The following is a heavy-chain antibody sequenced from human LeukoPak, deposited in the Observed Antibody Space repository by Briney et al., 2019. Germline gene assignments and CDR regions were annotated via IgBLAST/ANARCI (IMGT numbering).Heavy chain of an antibody. CDR3: ASTVDTAMVKGPTHYFDY. D-gene: IGHD5-18*01. CDR1: GGSFSGYY. Sequence: SETLSLTCAVYGGSFSGYYWSWIRQPPGKGLGWIGEINHSGSTNYNPSLKSRVTISVDTSKNQFSLKLSSVTAADTAVYYCASTVDTAMVKGPTHYFDYWGQGTLVTVSS. CDR2: INHSGST. J-gene: IGHJ4*02. V-gene: IGHV4-34*01.